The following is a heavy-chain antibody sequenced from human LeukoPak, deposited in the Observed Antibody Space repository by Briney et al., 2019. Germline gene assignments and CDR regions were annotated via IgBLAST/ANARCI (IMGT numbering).Heavy chain of an antibody. Sequence: GGSLRLSCAASGFTFSSYSMNWVRQAPGKGLEWVSSISSSGRYIYYADSVKGRFTISRDNAENSLYLQMNSLRAEDTAVYYCARDAGYSSGYYLGYFDYWGQGTLVTVSS. CDR2: ISSSGRYI. J-gene: IGHJ4*02. CDR1: GFTFSSYS. D-gene: IGHD6-25*01. CDR3: ARDAGYSSGYYLGYFDY. V-gene: IGHV3-21*01.